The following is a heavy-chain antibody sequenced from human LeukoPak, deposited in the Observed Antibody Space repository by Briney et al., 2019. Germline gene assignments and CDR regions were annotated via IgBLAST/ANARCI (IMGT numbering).Heavy chain of an antibody. Sequence: GGSLRLSCAASGFTFSSYWMSWVRQAPGKGLEWVANIKQDGSEKYYVDSVKGRFTISRDNAKNSLYLQMNSLRAEDTAVYYCARDVGCGGDCYSIDYWGQGTLVTVSS. CDR3: ARDVGCGGDCYSIDY. V-gene: IGHV3-7*01. D-gene: IGHD2-21*02. CDR2: IKQDGSEK. J-gene: IGHJ4*02. CDR1: GFTFSSYW.